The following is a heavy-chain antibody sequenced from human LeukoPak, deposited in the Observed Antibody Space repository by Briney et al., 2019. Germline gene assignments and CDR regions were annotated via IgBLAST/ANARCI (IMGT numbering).Heavy chain of an antibody. V-gene: IGHV5-51*01. CDR3: ARPTYDYGDYVVDY. CDR2: IYPGDSDT. Sequence: GESLKISCKGSGCSFTSYWIGWVRQMPGKGLEWMGIIYPGDSDTRYSPSFQGQVTNSADKSISTAYLQWSSLKASDTAMYYCARPTYDYGDYVVDYWGQGTLVTVSS. J-gene: IGHJ4*02. CDR1: GCSFTSYW. D-gene: IGHD4-17*01.